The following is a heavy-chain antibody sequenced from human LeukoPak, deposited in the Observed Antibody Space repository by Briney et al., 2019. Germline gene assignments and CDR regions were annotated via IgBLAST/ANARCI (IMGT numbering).Heavy chain of an antibody. CDR2: IWYGGSNK. CDR1: GFTFSSYG. V-gene: IGHV3-33*08. D-gene: IGHD1-26*01. Sequence: GGSLRLSCAASGFTFSSYGMHWVRQAPGKGLEWVAVIWYGGSNKYYADSVKGRFTISRDNSRNTLYLQMNSLRAEDTAVYYCARDQYSGSSHDYWGQGTLVTVSS. J-gene: IGHJ4*02. CDR3: ARDQYSGSSHDY.